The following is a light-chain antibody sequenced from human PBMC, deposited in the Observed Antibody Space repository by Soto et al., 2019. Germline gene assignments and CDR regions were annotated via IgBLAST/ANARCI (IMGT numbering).Light chain of an antibody. V-gene: IGKV1-39*01. CDR3: QQSFSIPLT. CDR2: GAS. Sequence: DIQMTQSPSSLSASVGDRVTITCRASQSISNYLNWYQQRPGKAPNLLIYGASTLQSGVPSRFSGGGSGTDFTLTISGLQPEDFAIYYCQQSFSIPLTFGQGTKVDIK. CDR1: QSISNY. J-gene: IGKJ1*01.